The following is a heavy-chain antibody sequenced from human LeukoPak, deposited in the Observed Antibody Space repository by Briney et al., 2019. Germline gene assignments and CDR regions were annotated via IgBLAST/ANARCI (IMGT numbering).Heavy chain of an antibody. CDR3: ARGAGSSWFDP. Sequence: GGSLRLXCAASGFTFSNYAMSWVRQAPGKGLEWVSVISGSGGSTYYADSVKGRFTISRDNSKKTLYLQMNSLRAEDTAVYFCARGAGSSWFDPWGQGALVTVSS. D-gene: IGHD3-10*01. J-gene: IGHJ5*02. V-gene: IGHV3-23*01. CDR1: GFTFSNYA. CDR2: ISGSGGST.